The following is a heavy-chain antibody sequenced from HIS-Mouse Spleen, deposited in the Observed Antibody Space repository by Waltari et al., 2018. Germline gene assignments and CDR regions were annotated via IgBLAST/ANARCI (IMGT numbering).Heavy chain of an antibody. Sequence: GKGLEWVSSISSSSSYIYYADSVKGRFTISRDNAKNSLYLQMNSLRAEDTAVYYCARDRLDFGVVTHFDYWGQGTLVTVSS. CDR3: ARDRLDFGVVTHFDY. V-gene: IGHV3-21*01. D-gene: IGHD3-3*01. CDR2: ISSSSSYI. J-gene: IGHJ4*02.